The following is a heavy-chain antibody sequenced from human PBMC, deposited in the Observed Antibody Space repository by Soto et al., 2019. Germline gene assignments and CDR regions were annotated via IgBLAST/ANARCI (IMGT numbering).Heavy chain of an antibody. CDR2: ISLDGTNT. J-gene: IGHJ4*02. Sequence: GGSLRLSCAASGSTFSSYSMHWVRQAPGKGMEHVSSISLDGTNTYYGDSVKGRFTISRDNSKNTVYLQMGSLRAEDTAVYYCARGKGCTSDTCYYDYHFDYWGEGTLVTVSS. V-gene: IGHV3-64*02. CDR1: GSTFSSYS. CDR3: ARGKGCTSDTCYYDYHFDY. D-gene: IGHD3-16*01.